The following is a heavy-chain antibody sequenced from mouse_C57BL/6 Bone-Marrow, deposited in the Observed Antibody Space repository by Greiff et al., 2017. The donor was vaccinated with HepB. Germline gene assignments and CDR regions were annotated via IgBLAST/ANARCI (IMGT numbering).Heavy chain of an antibody. V-gene: IGHV1-50*01. CDR3: ARVGSNFWFAY. D-gene: IGHD2-5*01. CDR1: GYTFTSYW. CDR2: IDPSDSYT. Sequence: QVQLQQPGAELVKPGASVKLSCKASGYTFTSYWMQWVKQRPGQGLEWIGEIDPSDSYTNYNQKFKGKATLTVDTSSSTAYMQLSSLTSDDSAVYYCARVGSNFWFAYWGQGTLVTVSA. J-gene: IGHJ3*01.